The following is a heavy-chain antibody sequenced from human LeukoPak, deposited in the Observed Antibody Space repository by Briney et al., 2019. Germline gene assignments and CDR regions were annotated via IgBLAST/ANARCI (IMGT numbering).Heavy chain of an antibody. Sequence: GGSLRLSCAASGFTFSSYSMNWVRQAPGKGLEWVSYISSSSSTIYYADSVKGRFTISRDNAKNSLYLQMNSLRAEDTAVYYCARVFLEPSFYYWGQGTLVTVSS. J-gene: IGHJ4*02. CDR2: ISSSSSTI. D-gene: IGHD1-1*01. CDR1: GFTFSSYS. CDR3: ARVFLEPSFYY. V-gene: IGHV3-48*01.